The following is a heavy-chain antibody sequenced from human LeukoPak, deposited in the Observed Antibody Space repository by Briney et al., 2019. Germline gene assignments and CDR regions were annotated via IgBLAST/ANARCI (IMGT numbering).Heavy chain of an antibody. CDR3: ARTSRYTSGWHLDF. V-gene: IGHV4-34*01. Sequence: PSETLSLTCAVYGGSFSGYYWSWIRQPPGKGLEWIGEINHSGSTNYNPPLKSRVTISVDTSKNQFSLKLSSVTAADTAIYYCARTSRYTSGWHLDFWGRGALVTVSS. CDR1: GGSFSGYY. J-gene: IGHJ4*02. CDR2: INHSGST. D-gene: IGHD6-19*01.